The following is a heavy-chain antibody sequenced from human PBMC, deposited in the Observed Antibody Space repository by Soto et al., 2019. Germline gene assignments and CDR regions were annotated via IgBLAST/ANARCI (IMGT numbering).Heavy chain of an antibody. CDR3: ARDNSPKLDDAFDI. CDR2: ISSSSSYI. J-gene: IGHJ3*02. V-gene: IGHV3-21*01. CDR1: GFTFSSYS. Sequence: GGSLRLSCAASGFTFSSYSMNWVRQAPGKGLEWVSSISSSSSYIYYADSVKGRFTISRDNAKNSLYLQMNSLRAEDTAVYYCARDNSPKLDDAFDIWGQGTMVTVSS. D-gene: IGHD6-13*01.